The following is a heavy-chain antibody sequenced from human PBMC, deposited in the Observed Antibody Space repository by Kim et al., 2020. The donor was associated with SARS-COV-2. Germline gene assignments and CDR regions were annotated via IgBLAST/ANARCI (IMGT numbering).Heavy chain of an antibody. Sequence: ASVKVSCKASGYRFTSYHIHWVRQAPGQSLEWMGWLNPSSGGTKYGQKFQGRVTMTRDTSTNTGLMDLSGLEFDDSAVYFCAIGGTIAARAFFQYWGQGTRVTVSS. CDR3: AIGGTIAARAFFQY. V-gene: IGHV1-2*02. D-gene: IGHD6-6*01. J-gene: IGHJ1*01. CDR2: LNPSSGGT. CDR1: GYRFTSYH.